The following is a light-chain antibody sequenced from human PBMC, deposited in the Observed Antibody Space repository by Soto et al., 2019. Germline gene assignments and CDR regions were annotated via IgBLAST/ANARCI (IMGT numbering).Light chain of an antibody. CDR1: SSDVGGYNY. V-gene: IGLV2-14*01. J-gene: IGLJ1*01. Sequence: QSALTQPASVSGSPGQSITISCTGTSSDVGGYNYVSWYQHHPGKAPKVMIFEVSNRPSGVSIRFSGSKSGNTASLTISGLQAEDEADYYCISYTSSSTLYVFGTGTKVTAL. CDR2: EVS. CDR3: ISYTSSSTLYV.